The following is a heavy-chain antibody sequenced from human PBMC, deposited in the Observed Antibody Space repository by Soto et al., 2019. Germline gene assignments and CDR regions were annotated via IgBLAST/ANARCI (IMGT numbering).Heavy chain of an antibody. V-gene: IGHV2-5*02. CDR2: LYWDDDK. J-gene: IGHJ5*02. CDR1: GFSLSTSEVG. CDR3: AFRQEYRGSWVSGWFDP. D-gene: IGHD6-13*01. Sequence: QITLKESGPTVVKPTQTLTLTCTFSGFSLSTSEVGVGWIRQPPGKALEWLALLYWDDDKRYSPSLKTRLTINKDTPRHHVVLTMTHTDPVDTATYCCAFRQEYRGSWVSGWFDPWGQGTLVTVSS.